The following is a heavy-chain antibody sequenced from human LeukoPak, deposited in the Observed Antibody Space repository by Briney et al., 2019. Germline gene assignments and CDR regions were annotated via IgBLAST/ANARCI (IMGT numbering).Heavy chain of an antibody. CDR1: GFTISNYW. CDR3: VRGFNGALDI. CDR2: IKQDGSEK. J-gene: IGHJ3*02. D-gene: IGHD2-8*01. Sequence: GESLRLSCAASGFTISNYWMHWVRQAPGKGLEWVANIKQDGSEKYYGDSVKGRFTIPRGNAKSSLYLQMNSLRAEDTAVYYCVRGFNGALDIRGQGTMVTVSS. V-gene: IGHV3-7*05.